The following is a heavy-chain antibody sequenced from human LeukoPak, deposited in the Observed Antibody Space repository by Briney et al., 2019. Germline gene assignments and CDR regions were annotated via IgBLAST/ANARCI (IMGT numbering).Heavy chain of an antibody. J-gene: IGHJ3*02. CDR1: GGSISSYY. CDR3: ARDRKPVYYYDSSGPDAFDI. Sequence: SETLSLTCTVSGGSISSYYWSWIRQPPGKGLEWIGYIYYSGSTNYNPSLKSRVTISVDTSKNQFSLKLSSVTAADTAVYYCARDRKPVYYYDSSGPDAFDIWGRGTMVTVSS. V-gene: IGHV4-59*01. D-gene: IGHD3-22*01. CDR2: IYYSGST.